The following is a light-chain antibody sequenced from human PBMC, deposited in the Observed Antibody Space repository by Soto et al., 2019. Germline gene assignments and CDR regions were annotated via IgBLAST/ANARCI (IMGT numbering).Light chain of an antibody. CDR2: RAS. V-gene: IGKV3-15*01. J-gene: IGKJ2*01. CDR3: QHYNFWPHT. Sequence: EILLTQSPATLAVSPGEGATLSCRASQSVRDNLAWYQQKPGQAPRLLIYRASTRATGVPARFSGSGSGTEFTLTISSLQSEDVSVYFCQHYNFWPHTFGQRTKLEIK. CDR1: QSVRDN.